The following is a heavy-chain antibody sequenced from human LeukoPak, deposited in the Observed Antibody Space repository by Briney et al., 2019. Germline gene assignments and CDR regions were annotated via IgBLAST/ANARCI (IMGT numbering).Heavy chain of an antibody. J-gene: IGHJ4*02. D-gene: IGHD6-19*01. CDR1: GFTLRSYS. V-gene: IGHV3-21*01. CDR2: ISSSSSYI. CDR3: ARVVDIAVAGTLFDY. Sequence: GGCLRLSCAASGFTLRSYSMNWVRQAPGKGLEWVSSISSSSSYIYYADSEKGRFSIATDNAKNSLYLQMNSLRAEDTAVYYCARVVDIAVAGTLFDYWGQGTLVTVSS.